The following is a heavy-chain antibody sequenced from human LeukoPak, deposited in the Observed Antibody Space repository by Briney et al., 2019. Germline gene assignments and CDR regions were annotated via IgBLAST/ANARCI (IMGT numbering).Heavy chain of an antibody. CDR3: AREVGYCSGGSCYYNWFNA. J-gene: IGHJ5*02. CDR1: GYTFTSYD. CDR2: MNPNSGNT. Sequence: ASVKVSCKASGYTFTSYDINWVRQATGQGLEWMGWMNPNSGNTGYAQKFQGRVTMTRNTSISTAYMELSSLRSEDTAVYYCAREVGYCSGGSCYYNWFNAWGEGTLVTVPS. V-gene: IGHV1-8*01. D-gene: IGHD2-15*01.